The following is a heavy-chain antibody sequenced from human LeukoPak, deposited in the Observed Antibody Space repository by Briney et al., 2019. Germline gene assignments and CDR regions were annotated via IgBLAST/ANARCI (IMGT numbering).Heavy chain of an antibody. V-gene: IGHV3-7*01. D-gene: IGHD3-22*01. CDR3: ARERRDTYYYDSSGYSFDY. Sequence: PGGSLRLSCAASGFNFSSYWMSWVRQAPGKGLGWVANIKQDGSEKYYVDSVKGRFTISRDNAKNSLYLQMNSLRAEDTAVYYCARERRDTYYYDSSGYSFDYWGQGTLVTVSS. J-gene: IGHJ4*02. CDR2: IKQDGSEK. CDR1: GFNFSSYW.